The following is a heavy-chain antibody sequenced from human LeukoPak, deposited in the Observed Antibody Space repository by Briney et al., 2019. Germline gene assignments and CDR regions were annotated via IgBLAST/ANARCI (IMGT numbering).Heavy chain of an antibody. V-gene: IGHV4-61*10. CDR2: IYYSGST. Sequence: SQTLSLTCTVSGGSISSGDYYWSWIRQPAGKGLEWIGYIYYSGSTNYNPSLKSRVTISVDTSKNQFSLKLSSVTAADTAVYYCASHAQGTYYDFWSGYHAEYFQHWGQGTLVTVSS. CDR3: ASHAQGTYYDFWSGYHAEYFQH. J-gene: IGHJ1*01. D-gene: IGHD3-3*01. CDR1: GGSISSGDYY.